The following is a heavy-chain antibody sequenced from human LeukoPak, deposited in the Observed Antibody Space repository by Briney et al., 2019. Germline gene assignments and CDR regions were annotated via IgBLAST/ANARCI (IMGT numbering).Heavy chain of an antibody. CDR1: GGSISGGSSY. J-gene: IGHJ4*02. V-gene: IGHV4-39*01. D-gene: IGHD3-22*01. CDR2: SYNTVST. Sequence: PSETLSLTCSVSGGSISGGSSYWGWIRQPPGKGLEWIERSYNTVSTVYDPSLKSRVTISIDTSNNQFSLKLSSVTAADTAVYYCARNTSYSYDSSGYLFDFWGQGTLVTVS. CDR3: ARNTSYSYDSSGYLFDF.